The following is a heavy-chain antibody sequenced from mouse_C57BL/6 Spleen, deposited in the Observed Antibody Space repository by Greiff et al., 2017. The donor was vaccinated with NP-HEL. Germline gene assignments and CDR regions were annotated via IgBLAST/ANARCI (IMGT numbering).Heavy chain of an antibody. CDR3: AREDGYPPEFAY. CDR1: GYTFTSYW. Sequence: QVQLQQPGAELVKPGASVQMSCKASGYTFTSYWITWVKQRPGQGLEWIGDIYPGSGSTNYNEKFKSKATLTVDTSSSTAYMQLSSLTSEDSAVYYCAREDGYPPEFAYWGQGTLVTVSA. J-gene: IGHJ3*01. CDR2: IYPGSGST. D-gene: IGHD2-3*01. V-gene: IGHV1-55*01.